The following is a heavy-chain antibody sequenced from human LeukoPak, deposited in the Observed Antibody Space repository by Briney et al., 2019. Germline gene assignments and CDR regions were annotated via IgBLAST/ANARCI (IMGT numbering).Heavy chain of an antibody. CDR3: ARDLPDTAMVY. V-gene: IGHV4-34*01. D-gene: IGHD5-18*01. Sequence: SETLSLTCAVYGGSFSGYYWSWIRQPPGKGLEWIGEINHSGSTNYNPSLKSRVTISVDTSKNQFFLRLSSVTAVDTAVYYCARDLPDTAMVYWGQGTLVTVSS. CDR1: GGSFSGYY. J-gene: IGHJ4*02. CDR2: INHSGST.